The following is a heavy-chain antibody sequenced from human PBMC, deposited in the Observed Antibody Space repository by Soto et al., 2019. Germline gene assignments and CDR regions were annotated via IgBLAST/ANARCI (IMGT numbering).Heavy chain of an antibody. Sequence: GGSLRLSCAASGFTFSSYGMHWVRQAPGKGLEWVAVIWYDGSNKYYADSVKGRFTISRDNSKNTLYLQMNSLRAEDTAVYYCARRWAYYDSSGPRSADAFDIWGQGTMVTVSS. CDR2: IWYDGSNK. J-gene: IGHJ3*02. D-gene: IGHD3-22*01. CDR3: ARRWAYYDSSGPRSADAFDI. CDR1: GFTFSSYG. V-gene: IGHV3-33*01.